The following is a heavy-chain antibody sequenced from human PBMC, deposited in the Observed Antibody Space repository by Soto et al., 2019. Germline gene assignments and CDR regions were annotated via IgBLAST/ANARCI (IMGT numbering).Heavy chain of an antibody. V-gene: IGHV4-4*02. CDR2: IFHDGTA. Sequence: SETLSLTCAVSGVSISSGNWWTWVRQSPQRGLEYIGEIFHDGTANYYPSFERRVAISVDTSKNQFSLKLTSVTAADTAIYFCARLVYDTRLNYMYFDFWGQGTLVNVSS. D-gene: IGHD3-10*01. J-gene: IGHJ4*02. CDR1: GVSISSGNW. CDR3: ARLVYDTRLNYMYFDF.